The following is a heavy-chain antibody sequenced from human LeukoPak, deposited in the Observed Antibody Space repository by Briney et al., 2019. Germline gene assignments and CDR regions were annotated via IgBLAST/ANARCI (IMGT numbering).Heavy chain of an antibody. Sequence: SQTLSLTCTVSGGSISSGSYYWSWIQQPAGKGLEWIGRIYTSGSTNYNPSLKSRVTISVDTSKNQFSLKLSSVTAADTAVYYCARDCRGYYYGSGSYYWFDPWGQGTLVTVSS. CDR2: IYTSGST. D-gene: IGHD3-10*01. J-gene: IGHJ5*02. CDR1: GGSISSGSYY. V-gene: IGHV4-61*02. CDR3: ARDCRGYYYGSGSYYWFDP.